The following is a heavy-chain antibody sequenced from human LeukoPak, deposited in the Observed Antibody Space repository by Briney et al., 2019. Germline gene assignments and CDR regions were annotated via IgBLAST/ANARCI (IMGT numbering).Heavy chain of an antibody. Sequence: GSLRLSCAASGFTFSSYGTHWVRQAPGKGLEWVSYISSSSSTIYYADSVKGRFTISRDNAKNSLYLQMNSLRAEDTAVYYCARTYDFWSGSDAFDIWGQGTMVTVSS. J-gene: IGHJ3*02. V-gene: IGHV3-48*01. D-gene: IGHD3-3*01. CDR1: GFTFSSYG. CDR3: ARTYDFWSGSDAFDI. CDR2: ISSSSSTI.